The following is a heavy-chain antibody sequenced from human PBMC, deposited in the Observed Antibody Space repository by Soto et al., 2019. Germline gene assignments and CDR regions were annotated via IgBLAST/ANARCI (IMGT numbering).Heavy chain of an antibody. Sequence: QDPGKRLEWMGGIIPIFGTANYAQKFQGRVTITADESTSTAYMELSSLRSEDTAVYYCARNGRHIVVVTAVDYYDHMYVWGQVTTVTVSS. CDR3: ARNGRHIVVVTAVDYYDHMYV. V-gene: IGHV1-69*01. CDR2: IIPIFGTA. D-gene: IGHD2-21*02. J-gene: IGHJ6*02.